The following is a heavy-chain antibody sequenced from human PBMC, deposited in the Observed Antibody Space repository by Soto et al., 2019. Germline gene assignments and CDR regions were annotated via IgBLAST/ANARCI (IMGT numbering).Heavy chain of an antibody. CDR2: ISWNSGSM. J-gene: IGHJ4*02. V-gene: IGHV3-9*01. Sequence: GGSLRLSCAASGFTFDDYAMHWVRQAPGKGLEWVSGISWNSGSMGYADSVKGRFTISRDNAKNSLYLQMNSLRPEDTALYYCAKETAVAGYKYCFDSWGQGTLVTVSS. CDR3: AKETAVAGYKYCFDS. D-gene: IGHD6-19*01. CDR1: GFTFDDYA.